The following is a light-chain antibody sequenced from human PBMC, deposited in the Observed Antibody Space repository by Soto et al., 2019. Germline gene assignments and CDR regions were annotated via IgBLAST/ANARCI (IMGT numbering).Light chain of an antibody. CDR2: GAS. CDR1: QSVSSSY. Sequence: EIVMTPSPATLSVSPGERATLSCRASQSVSSSYLAWYQQKPGQAPRLLIYGASSRATGIPDRFSGSGSGTDFTLTISRLEPEDFAVYYCQQYDSSPRTFGQGTKVDIK. CDR3: QQYDSSPRT. J-gene: IGKJ1*01. V-gene: IGKV3-20*01.